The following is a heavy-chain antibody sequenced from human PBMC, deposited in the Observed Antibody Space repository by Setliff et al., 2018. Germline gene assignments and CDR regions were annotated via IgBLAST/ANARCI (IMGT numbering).Heavy chain of an antibody. D-gene: IGHD3-10*01. CDR3: ARHEFVGGYYGSVTYRHFDY. CDR1: GGSISSGSYY. CDR2: IYTSGST. J-gene: IGHJ4*01. Sequence: SETLSLTCTVSGGSISSGSYYWSWIRQPAGKGLEWIGHIYTSGSTNYNPSLKSRATISVDTSKNQFSLQVTSLAATDTALYFCARHEFVGGYYGSVTYRHFDYWG. V-gene: IGHV4-61*09.